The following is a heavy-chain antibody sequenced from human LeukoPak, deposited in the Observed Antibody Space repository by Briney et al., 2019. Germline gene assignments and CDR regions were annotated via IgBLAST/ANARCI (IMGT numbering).Heavy chain of an antibody. CDR3: ARDRNYGIDY. D-gene: IGHD3-16*01. Sequence: GGSLRLSCAASGFTFNIYWIHWVRQAPGKGLVWVSRINSDGTSTSYADSVKGRFTISRGNAKNTLYLQMNSLRAEDTAVYYCARDRNYGIDYWGQGSLVTVSS. CDR1: GFTFNIYW. V-gene: IGHV3-74*01. J-gene: IGHJ4*02. CDR2: INSDGTST.